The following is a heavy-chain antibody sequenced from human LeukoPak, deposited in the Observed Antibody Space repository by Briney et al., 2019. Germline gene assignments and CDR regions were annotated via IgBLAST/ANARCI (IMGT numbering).Heavy chain of an antibody. CDR3: ARSLRIGSWKRRTGPFDY. CDR1: GGSFSGYY. CDR2: INHSGST. J-gene: IGHJ4*02. V-gene: IGHV4-34*01. Sequence: SETLSLTCAVYGGSFSGYYWSWIRQPPGKGLEWIGEINHSGSTNYNPSLKSRVTISVDTSKNQFSLKLSSVTAADTAVYYCARSLRIGSWKRRTGPFDYWGQGTLVTVSS. D-gene: IGHD1-1*01.